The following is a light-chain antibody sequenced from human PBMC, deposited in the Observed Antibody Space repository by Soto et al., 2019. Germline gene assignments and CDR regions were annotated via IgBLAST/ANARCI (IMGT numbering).Light chain of an antibody. CDR1: KLGDRD. V-gene: IGLV3-1*01. J-gene: IGLJ2*01. CDR2: GDT. Sequence: SYELTQPPSVSVSPGQTASITCSGDKLGDRDASWYQQKPGQSPVLVIYGDTKRPSGIPERFSGSNSGNTATLTISGAQAVDEADYYCQAWASSVVFGGGTQLTVL. CDR3: QAWASSVV.